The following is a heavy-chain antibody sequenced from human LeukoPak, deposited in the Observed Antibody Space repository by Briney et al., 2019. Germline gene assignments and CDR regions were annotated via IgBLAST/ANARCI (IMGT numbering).Heavy chain of an antibody. J-gene: IGHJ4*02. CDR2: ISYDGSNK. D-gene: IGHD1-26*01. V-gene: IGHV3-30*18. CDR1: GFSFSSYG. Sequence: GGSLRLSCAASGFSFSSYGMHWVRQAPGKGLEWVAVISYDGSNKYYADSVKGRFTISRDNSKNTLYLQMNSLRAEDTAVYYCAKDGKRSFDYWGQGTLVTVSS. CDR3: AKDGKRSFDY.